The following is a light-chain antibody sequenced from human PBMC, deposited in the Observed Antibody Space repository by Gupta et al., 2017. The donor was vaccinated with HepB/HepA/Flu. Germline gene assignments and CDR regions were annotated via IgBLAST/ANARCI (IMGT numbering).Light chain of an antibody. V-gene: IGKV3-20*01. CDR2: RAS. J-gene: IGKJ2*03. CDR3: QQDGSTPSS. Sequence: EIVLTQSPGTLSLSPGERVSLSCRASQSVRNNFLAWYQQKPGQAPRLLISRASGSATGIPDRFNGSGSGTEFTLTIIRLEPEDFAVYHCQQDGSTPSSFGQGTMVEIK. CDR1: QSVRNNF.